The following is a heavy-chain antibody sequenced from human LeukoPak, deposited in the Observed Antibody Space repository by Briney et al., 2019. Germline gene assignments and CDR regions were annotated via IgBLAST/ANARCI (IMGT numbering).Heavy chain of an antibody. J-gene: IGHJ4*02. CDR2: IYYSGST. Sequence: SETLSLTCTVSGGSISSYYWSWIRQPPGKGLEWIGYIYYSGSTNYNPSLKSRVTISVDTSKNQFSLKLSSETAADTAVYYCAREERDPFTIDYWGQGTLVTVSS. CDR1: GGSISSYY. V-gene: IGHV4-59*01. CDR3: AREERDPFTIDY.